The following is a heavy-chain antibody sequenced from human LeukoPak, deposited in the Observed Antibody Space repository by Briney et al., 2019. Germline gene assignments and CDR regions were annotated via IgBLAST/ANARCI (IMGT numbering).Heavy chain of an antibody. D-gene: IGHD1-26*01. CDR2: ISDSGGYT. CDR3: AKGPLGSYYVGSGNWYFDL. V-gene: IGHV3-23*01. Sequence: PGASLRLSCAASGFTFSSFAMSWVRQAPGKGLEWVSVISDSGGYTYYADSVKGRFTISRDNSKNTLYLQMNSLRAEDTAVYYCAKGPLGSYYVGSGNWYFDLWGRGTLVTVSS. J-gene: IGHJ2*01. CDR1: GFTFSSFA.